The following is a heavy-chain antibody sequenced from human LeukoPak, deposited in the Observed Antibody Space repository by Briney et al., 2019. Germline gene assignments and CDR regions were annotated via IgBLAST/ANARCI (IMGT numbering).Heavy chain of an antibody. CDR1: GFSFDDYG. V-gene: IGHV3-20*04. CDR2: INWNGGST. J-gene: IGHJ6*03. CDR3: AGEAQSYYYYYYMDV. Sequence: PGGSLRLSCAASGFSFDDYGTSWVRQAPGKGLEWVSSINWNGGSTGYADSVKGRFTISRDNAKNSLYLQMNSLRAEDTAVYYCAGEAQSYYYYYYMDVWGKGTTVTISS.